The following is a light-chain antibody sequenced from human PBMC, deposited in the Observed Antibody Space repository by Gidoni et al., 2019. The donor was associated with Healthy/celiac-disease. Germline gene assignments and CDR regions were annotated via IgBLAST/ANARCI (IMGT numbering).Light chain of an antibody. CDR3: QQYYSYPRT. CDR1: QGISSY. J-gene: IGKJ1*01. Sequence: AIRMTQSPSSFSASTGDRVTITCRASQGISSYFAWYQQKPGKAPKLLIYAASTLQSGVPSRFSGSGSWTDFTLTISCLQSEDFATYYCQQYYSYPRTFGQGTKVEIK. CDR2: AAS. V-gene: IGKV1-8*01.